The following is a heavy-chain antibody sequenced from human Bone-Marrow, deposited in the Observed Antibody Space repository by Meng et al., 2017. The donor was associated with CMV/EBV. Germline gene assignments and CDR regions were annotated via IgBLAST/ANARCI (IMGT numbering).Heavy chain of an antibody. CDR1: GFPFSDYY. Sequence: VTRVQVGPEMKKPGASVTVSCTTSGFPFSDYYIHWVRQAPGQGLEWMGWVNSKNEATNYARKFQGRVSMTRDTSISTAHMELSRLMSDDTAVYYCVRSSGWSLFDYWGQGTLVTVSS. V-gene: IGHV1-2*02. CDR2: VNSKNEAT. D-gene: IGHD6-19*01. CDR3: VRSSGWSLFDY. J-gene: IGHJ4*02.